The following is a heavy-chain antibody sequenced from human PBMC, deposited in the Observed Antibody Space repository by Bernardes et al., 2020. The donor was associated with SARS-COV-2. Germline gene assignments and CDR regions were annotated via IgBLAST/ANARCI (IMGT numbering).Heavy chain of an antibody. CDR1: AFSFSSSV. CDR2: ITTDGSNK. V-gene: IGHV3-30*18. CDR3: AKDNPVVAY. D-gene: IGHD2-15*01. Sequence: SIRLPFAASAFSFSSSVIHWVRPPPGKGLEWVALITTDGSNKYYGDSVKGRFTISRDNSENTLYLQMNSLGVEDTALYYCAKDNPVVAYWGQGTLVTVSS. J-gene: IGHJ4*02.